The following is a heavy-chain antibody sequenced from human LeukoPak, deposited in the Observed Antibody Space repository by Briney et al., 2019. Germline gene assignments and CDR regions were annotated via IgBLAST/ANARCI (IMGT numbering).Heavy chain of an antibody. CDR2: VSYDENLQ. D-gene: IGHD4-17*01. J-gene: IGHJ4*02. V-gene: IGHV3-30*18. CDR3: VKVYPTVTTSSVLGS. CDR1: GFIFSNYA. Sequence: PGGSLRLSCAASGFIFSNYAIHWVRQAPGKGLEWVADVSYDENLQHYADAVKGRFTVSRDNSKNTVFLQINSLRTDDSAVYWCVKVYPTVTTSSVLGSWGQGTLVTVSS.